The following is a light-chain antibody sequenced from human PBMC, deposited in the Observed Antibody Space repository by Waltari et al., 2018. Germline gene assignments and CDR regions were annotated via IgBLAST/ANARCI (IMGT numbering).Light chain of an antibody. V-gene: IGKV1-NL1*01. J-gene: IGKJ3*01. CDR2: AAS. CDR1: QGIGNS. CDR3: QQYHNTPFT. Sequence: DIQMTQSQPSLSASVGDRVTITCRASQGIGNSLDWFQQKAGKAPTLLLYAASRLESGAPSRFSGSGSGTDYTLTISSLQPEDFATYYCQQYHNTPFTFGPGTKVDIK.